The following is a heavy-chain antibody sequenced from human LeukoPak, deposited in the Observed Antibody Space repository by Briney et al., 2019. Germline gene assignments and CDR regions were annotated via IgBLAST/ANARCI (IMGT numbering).Heavy chain of an antibody. CDR2: IYYSGST. D-gene: IGHD4-17*01. CDR1: GGSISSSSYY. J-gene: IGHJ4*02. Sequence: PSQTLSLTCTVSGGSISSSSYYWGWIRQPPGKGLEWIGSIYYSGSTYYNPSLKSRVTISVDTSKNQFSLKLSSVTAADTAVYYCARENSDYGDYVYDYWGQGTLVTVSS. V-gene: IGHV4-39*07. CDR3: ARENSDYGDYVYDY.